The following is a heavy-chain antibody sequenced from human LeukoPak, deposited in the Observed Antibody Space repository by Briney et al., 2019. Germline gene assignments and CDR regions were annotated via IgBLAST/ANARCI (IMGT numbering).Heavy chain of an antibody. CDR3: ATSEDSLYVSFDY. CDR2: FDPEDGET. V-gene: IGHV1-24*01. CDR1: GYTLTELS. J-gene: IGHJ4*02. Sequence: ASVKVSCKVSGYTLTELSMHWVRQAPGKGLGWMGGFDPEDGETIYAQKFQGRVTMTEDTSSDTAYMELSSLRSEDTAVYYCATSEDSLYVSFDYWGQGTLVTVSS. D-gene: IGHD3-16*01.